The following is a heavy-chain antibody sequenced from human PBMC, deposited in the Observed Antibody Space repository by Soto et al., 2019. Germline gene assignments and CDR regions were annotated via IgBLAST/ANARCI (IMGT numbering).Heavy chain of an antibody. CDR2: INPNGGST. CDR3: ARGLFAGDV. CDR1: GYTFTSYY. J-gene: IGHJ6*04. V-gene: IGHV1-46*03. Sequence: QVQLVQSGAEVKKPGASVRVSCKASGYTFTSYYIHWVRQAPGQGLEWMGIINPNGGSTNYAQKLQGRVTMTRDTSTSTVYMDLSSLRSEDTAVYYCARGLFAGDVWGKGTTVTVSS.